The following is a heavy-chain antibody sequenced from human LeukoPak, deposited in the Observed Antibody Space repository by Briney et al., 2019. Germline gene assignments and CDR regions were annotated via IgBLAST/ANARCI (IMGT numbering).Heavy chain of an antibody. V-gene: IGHV4-39*01. Sequence: SETLSLTCTVSGGSISSSSYYWGWIRQPPGKGLEWIGSIYYSGSTYYNPSLKSRVTISVDTSKNQLSLKLSSVTAADTAVYYCARPTAVAGTFDYWGQGTLVTVSS. CDR1: GGSISSSSYY. D-gene: IGHD6-19*01. CDR3: ARPTAVAGTFDY. CDR2: IYYSGST. J-gene: IGHJ4*02.